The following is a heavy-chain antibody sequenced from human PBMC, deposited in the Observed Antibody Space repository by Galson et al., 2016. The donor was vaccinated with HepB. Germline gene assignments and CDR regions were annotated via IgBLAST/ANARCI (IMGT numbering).Heavy chain of an antibody. Sequence: ETLSLTCAVSGGSISSDHWWTWVRQPPGKGLEWIGQIYHSGRNNYNPSLKSRVTISVDKSKNQFSLKLTPVTAADTAVYYCAREYNGKSYFDYWGQGTLVTVSS. CDR3: AREYNGKSYFDY. D-gene: IGHD1-26*01. CDR1: GGSISSDHW. J-gene: IGHJ4*02. CDR2: IYHSGRN. V-gene: IGHV4-4*02.